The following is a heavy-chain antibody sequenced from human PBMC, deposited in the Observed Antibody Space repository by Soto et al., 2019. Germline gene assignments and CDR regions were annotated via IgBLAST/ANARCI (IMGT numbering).Heavy chain of an antibody. CDR2: IDPADSET. CDR1: GYSFITYW. V-gene: IGHV5-51*01. D-gene: IGHD5-12*01. Sequence: GESLKISCKGSGYSFITYWIAWVRQKPVKGLEWMGIIDPADSETKYSPSFQGQVTISADKSINTAYLQWSSLKASDTAMYYCARLGQGGYVQGMDVWGQGTTVTVSS. CDR3: ARLGQGGYVQGMDV. J-gene: IGHJ6*02.